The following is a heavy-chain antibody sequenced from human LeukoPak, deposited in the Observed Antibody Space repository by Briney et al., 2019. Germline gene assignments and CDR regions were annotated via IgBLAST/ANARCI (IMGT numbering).Heavy chain of an antibody. CDR1: GYIFSHYG. CDR2: ISGYNANT. CDR3: ARDQCSSTSCYVGEGVFDS. J-gene: IGHJ4*02. V-gene: IGHV1-18*01. D-gene: IGHD2-2*01. Sequence: ASAKVSCMASGYIFSHYGTSWVRQAPGQRLEWMGWISGYNANTNYAQKFQGRVTMSTDTSTSTAYMELRSLRSDDTAVYYCARDQCSSTSCYVGEGVFDSWGQGTLVTVSS.